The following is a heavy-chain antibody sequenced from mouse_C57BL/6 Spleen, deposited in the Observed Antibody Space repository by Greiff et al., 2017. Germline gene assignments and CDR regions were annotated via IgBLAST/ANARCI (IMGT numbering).Heavy chain of an antibody. D-gene: IGHD2-2*01. V-gene: IGHV5-4*03. CDR2: LSDGGSYT. CDR1: GFTFSSYA. CDR3: ARGYGYDVLYARDY. J-gene: IGHJ4*01. Sequence: EVKLMESGGGLVKPGGSLKLSCAASGFTFSSYAMSWVRQTPEKRLEWVATLSDGGSYTYSPDNVKGRFTISRDNAKNNLYLQMSHLKSEDTAMYYCARGYGYDVLYARDYWGQGTSVTVSS.